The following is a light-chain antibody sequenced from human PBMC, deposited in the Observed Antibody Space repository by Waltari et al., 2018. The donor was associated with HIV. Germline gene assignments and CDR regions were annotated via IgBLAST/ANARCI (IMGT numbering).Light chain of an antibody. CDR1: SRDVGSYNL. CDR2: EGN. Sequence: QSALTQPASVSGSPGQSITISCTGTSRDVGSYNLVSWYLQHPGKAPTLMIYEGNKRPSGVSNRFAGAKSGNTASLTISGLQAEDEADYYCCSYSGAYTSYVFGAGTKVTVL. CDR3: CSYSGAYTSYV. V-gene: IGLV2-23*01. J-gene: IGLJ1*01.